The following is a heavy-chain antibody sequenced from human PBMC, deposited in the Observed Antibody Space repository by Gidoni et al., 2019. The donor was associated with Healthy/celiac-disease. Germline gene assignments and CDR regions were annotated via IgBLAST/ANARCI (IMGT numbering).Heavy chain of an antibody. CDR1: GYTFTSYG. CDR2: ISAYNGNT. V-gene: IGHV1-18*01. J-gene: IGHJ5*02. CDR3: ARAHLLKTRPGLNWFDP. Sequence: QVQLVQSGAEVKKPGASVKVSCKASGYTFTSYGISWVRQAPGQGLEWMGWISAYNGNTNYAQKLQGRVTMTTDTSTSTAYMELRSLRSDDTAVYYCARAHLLKTRPGLNWFDPWGQGTLVTVSS. D-gene: IGHD1-1*01.